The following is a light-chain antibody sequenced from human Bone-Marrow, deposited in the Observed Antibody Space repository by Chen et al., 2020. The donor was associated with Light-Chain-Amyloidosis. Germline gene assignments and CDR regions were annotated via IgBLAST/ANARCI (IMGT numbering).Light chain of an antibody. J-gene: IGLJ2*01. V-gene: IGLV3-25*03. CDR2: KDS. Sequence: SYELTQPPSVSVSPGQTARITCSGDDLPTKYAYWYQQKPGQAPVLVIYKDSERPSGIHERFSGSRSGTTVTLNISGVQAEDEDDYHCQSADSSGTYHVVFGGGNKLTVL. CDR3: QSADSSGTYHVV. CDR1: DLPTKY.